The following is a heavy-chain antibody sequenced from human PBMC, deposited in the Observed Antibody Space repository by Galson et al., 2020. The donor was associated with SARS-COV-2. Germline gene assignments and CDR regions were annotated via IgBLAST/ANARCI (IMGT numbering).Heavy chain of an antibody. CDR3: AKDLMATVSLGLAV. J-gene: IGHJ6*04. CDR1: GFIFSDYG. D-gene: IGHD4-17*01. CDR2: IRYVGSNK. Sequence: GGSLRLSCAASGFIFSDYGMHWVRQAPGKGLEWVALIRYVGSNKDYADSVKGRFTISRDNSKNTLYLQMNSLRAEDTAVYYCAKDLMATVSLGLAVWGKGTTVIISS. V-gene: IGHV3-30*02.